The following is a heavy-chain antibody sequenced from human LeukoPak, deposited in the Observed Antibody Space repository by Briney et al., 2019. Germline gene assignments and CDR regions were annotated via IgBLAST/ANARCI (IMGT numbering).Heavy chain of an antibody. CDR3: AREVTPYY. Sequence: RGSLRLSCAASGFTLSSYAMSWVRQAPGKGLEWVANIKQDGSEKYYVDSVKGRFTISRDNAKNSLYLQMNSLGAEDTAVYYCAREVTPYYWGQGTLVTVSS. V-gene: IGHV3-7*01. CDR1: GFTLSSYA. J-gene: IGHJ4*02. CDR2: IKQDGSEK. D-gene: IGHD2-21*02.